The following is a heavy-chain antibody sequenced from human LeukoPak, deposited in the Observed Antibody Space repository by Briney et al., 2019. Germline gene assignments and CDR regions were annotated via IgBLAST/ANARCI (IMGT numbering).Heavy chain of an antibody. Sequence: SVKVSCKASGYTFTSYAISWVRQAPGQGLEWMGGIIPIFGTANYAQKFQGRVTITTDESTSTAYMELSSLRSEDTAVYYCARGGTTVADFDYWGQGTLVTVSS. J-gene: IGHJ4*02. CDR3: ARGGTTVADFDY. V-gene: IGHV1-69*05. CDR2: IIPIFGTA. D-gene: IGHD4-23*01. CDR1: GYTFTSYA.